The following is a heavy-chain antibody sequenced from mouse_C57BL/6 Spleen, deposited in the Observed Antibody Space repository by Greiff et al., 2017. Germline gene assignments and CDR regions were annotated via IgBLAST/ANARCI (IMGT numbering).Heavy chain of an antibody. CDR3: ARDGYGGAWFGY. D-gene: IGHD2-2*01. CDR1: GFTFSSYG. J-gene: IGHJ3*01. V-gene: IGHV5-6*01. CDR2: IGSGGSYT. Sequence: EVMLVESGGELVMPGASLKLSCAASGFTFSSYGMPWVRQTPDKRLEWVATIGSGGSYTYYPDSMKGRFTMSRDTAKITPYLQLSSLKSEDTAMYYCARDGYGGAWFGYWGQGTLVTVSA.